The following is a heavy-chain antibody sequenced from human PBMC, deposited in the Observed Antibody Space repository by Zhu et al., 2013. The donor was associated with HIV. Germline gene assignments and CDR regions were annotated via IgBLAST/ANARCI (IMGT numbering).Heavy chain of an antibody. CDR3: ARVQCCLWHDGLDI. V-gene: IGHV4-34*01. Sequence: QVQLQQWGAGLLKPSETLSLTCAVYGGSFSEYFWSRIRQPPGKGLEWIGEINHSGTTYYNPSLTSRITMSIDTSRNQFSLRLSSVTAADTALYYCARVQCCLWHDGLDIWGQGIMVTVSS. D-gene: IGHD2-21*01. J-gene: IGHJ3*02. CDR2: INHSGTT. CDR1: GGSFSEYF.